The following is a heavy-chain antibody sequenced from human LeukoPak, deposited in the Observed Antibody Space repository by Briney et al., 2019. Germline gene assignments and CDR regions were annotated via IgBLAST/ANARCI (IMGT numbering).Heavy chain of an antibody. Sequence: GGSLRLSCAASGFTFRTYWMSGIRQAPGKEPEWVADINQDGSEEYYLQSVRGRFTVSRDNAQNAVFLQMTNLRADDTAVYYCARWKMELQRNAFDFWGQGTVVTVSS. CDR1: GFTFRTYW. D-gene: IGHD1-26*01. CDR3: ARWKMELQRNAFDF. CDR2: INQDGSEE. V-gene: IGHV3-7*01. J-gene: IGHJ3*01.